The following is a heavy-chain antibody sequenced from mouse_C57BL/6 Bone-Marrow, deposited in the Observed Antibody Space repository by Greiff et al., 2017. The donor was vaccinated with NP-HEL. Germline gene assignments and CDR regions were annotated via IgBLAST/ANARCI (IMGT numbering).Heavy chain of an antibody. D-gene: IGHD2-5*01. V-gene: IGHV1-81*01. CDR3: AYSNYDPFAY. Sequence: QVQLQQSGAELARPGASVKLSCKASGYTFTSYGISWVKQRTGQGLEWIGEIYPRSGNTSYNEKFKGKATLTADKSSSTAYMELRSLTSEDSAVYVCAYSNYDPFAYWGQGTLVTVSA. J-gene: IGHJ3*01. CDR2: IYPRSGNT. CDR1: GYTFTSYG.